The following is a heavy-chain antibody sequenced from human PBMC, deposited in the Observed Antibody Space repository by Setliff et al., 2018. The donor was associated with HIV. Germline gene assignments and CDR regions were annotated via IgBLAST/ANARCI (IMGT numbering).Heavy chain of an antibody. J-gene: IGHJ6*04. CDR2: MNHSEH. V-gene: IGHV4-34*01. CDR3: ARTITTFGVIGRGGRMDV. Sequence: PSETLSLTCAVYGGSFSGYSWTWIRQSPGKGLEWIGEMNHSEHYYHPTLKSRVTISMDTSKNQFSLELSSVTAADTALYYCARTITTFGVIGRGGRMDVWGKGTTVTVSS. CDR1: GGSFSGYS. D-gene: IGHD3-3*01.